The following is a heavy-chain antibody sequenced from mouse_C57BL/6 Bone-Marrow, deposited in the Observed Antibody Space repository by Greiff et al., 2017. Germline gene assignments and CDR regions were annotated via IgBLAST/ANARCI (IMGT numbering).Heavy chain of an antibody. CDR1: GYTFTDYY. CDR3: ARRTDWVYYYAMDY. V-gene: IGHV1-26*01. CDR2: INPNNGGT. Sequence: VQLQQSGPGLVKPGASVKISCKASGYTFTDYYMNWVKQSHGKSLEWIGDINPNNGGTSYNQKFKGKATLTVDKSSSTAYMELRSLTSEDSAVYYCARRTDWVYYYAMDYWGQGTSVTVSS. D-gene: IGHD4-1*01. J-gene: IGHJ4*01.